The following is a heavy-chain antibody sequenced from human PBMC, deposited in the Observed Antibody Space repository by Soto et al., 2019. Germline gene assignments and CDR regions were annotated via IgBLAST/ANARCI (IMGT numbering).Heavy chain of an antibody. Sequence: PSQTLSLTCAISGDSVSSNSAAWNWIRQSPSRGLEWLGRTYYRSKWYNDYAVSVKSRITINPDTSKNQFSLQLNSVTPEDTAVYYCARTIRLTIFGVVSYYYYGMDVWGQGTTVTVSS. J-gene: IGHJ6*02. D-gene: IGHD3-3*01. V-gene: IGHV6-1*01. CDR1: GDSVSSNSAA. CDR3: ARTIRLTIFGVVSYYYYGMDV. CDR2: TYYRSKWYN.